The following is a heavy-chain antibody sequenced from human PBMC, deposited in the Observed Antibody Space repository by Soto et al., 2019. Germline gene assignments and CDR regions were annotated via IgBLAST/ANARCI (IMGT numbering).Heavy chain of an antibody. D-gene: IGHD6-19*01. CDR2: VSFDGDKQ. CDR3: AKGTVAGTYYYYAVDV. CDR1: GFIFSSHT. V-gene: IGHV3-30-3*01. J-gene: IGHJ6*04. Sequence: QVRLVESGGGVVQPGGSLRLSCAVSGFIFSSHTMHWVRQAPGKGLEWVALVSFDGDKQYYAHSVRGRFTISRDFSKNTRYLRMDSMRTDDTAVYICAKGTVAGTYYYYAVDVWGNGTTVTVSS.